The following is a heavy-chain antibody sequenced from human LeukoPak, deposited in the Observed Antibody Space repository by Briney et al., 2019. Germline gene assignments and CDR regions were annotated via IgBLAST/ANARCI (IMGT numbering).Heavy chain of an antibody. CDR1: GGSIRSYKYY. Sequence: AETLSLTCTVSGGSIRSYKYYWGWVRRPPGRGVWGIVRIWYSRSTYLNPSLKSRVTISVDTSKNQFSLKLSSVTAADTAVYYCARHPYSGTYWEGTGYHYYYMDVWGKGTTVTVSS. D-gene: IGHD1-26*01. CDR2: IWYSRST. V-gene: IGHV4-39*01. J-gene: IGHJ6*03. CDR3: ARHPYSGTYWEGTGYHYYYMDV.